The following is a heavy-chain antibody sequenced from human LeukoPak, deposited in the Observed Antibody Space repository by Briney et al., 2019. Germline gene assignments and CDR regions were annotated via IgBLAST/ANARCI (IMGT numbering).Heavy chain of an antibody. J-gene: IGHJ4*02. D-gene: IGHD3-22*01. CDR3: ARGDYDSSGYPFDY. CDR1: GGSISSYY. CDR2: IYYSGST. Sequence: SETLSLTCTVSGGSISSYYWSWIRQPPGKGLEWIGYIYYSGSTHYNPSLRSRVTISVDTSKNQFSLKLSSVTAADTAVYYCARGDYDSSGYPFDYWGQGTLVTVSS. V-gene: IGHV4-59*08.